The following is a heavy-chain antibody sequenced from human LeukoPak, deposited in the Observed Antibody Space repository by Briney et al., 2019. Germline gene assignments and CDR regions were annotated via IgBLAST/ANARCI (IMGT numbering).Heavy chain of an antibody. J-gene: IGHJ4*02. CDR1: GGTFSSYA. D-gene: IGHD6-19*01. CDR2: IIPIFGTA. CDR3: ARGRRIAVAGDRFDY. V-gene: IGHV1-69*01. Sequence: SVTVSCKASGGTFSSYAISWVRQAPGQGLEWMGGIIPIFGTANYAQKFQGRVTITADESTSTAYMELSSLRSEDTAVYYCARGRRIAVAGDRFDYWGQGTLVTVSS.